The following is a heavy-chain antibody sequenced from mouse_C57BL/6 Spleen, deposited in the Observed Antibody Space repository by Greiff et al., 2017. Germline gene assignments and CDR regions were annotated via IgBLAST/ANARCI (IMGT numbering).Heavy chain of an antibody. Sequence: QVQLQQSGPELVKPGASVKISCKASGYAFSSSWMNWVNERPGKGLEWLGRIYPGDGDTNYNGKFKGTATLTADKSSSTAYIQLSSLTSEDSAVYFCARGVFHERYAMDYWGQGTSVTVSS. CDR3: ARGVFHERYAMDY. CDR2: IYPGDGDT. V-gene: IGHV1-82*01. CDR1: GYAFSSSW. J-gene: IGHJ4*01.